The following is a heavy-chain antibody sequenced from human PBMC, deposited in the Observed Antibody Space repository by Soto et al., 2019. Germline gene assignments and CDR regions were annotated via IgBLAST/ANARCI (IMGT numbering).Heavy chain of an antibody. CDR1: GFTFSSYA. D-gene: IGHD2-2*01. V-gene: IGHV3-23*01. CDR3: AKDGRIVVVPTSRFDP. J-gene: IGHJ5*02. CDR2: ISGSGGRT. Sequence: PGGSLRLSCAASGFTFSSYAMSWVRQAPGKGLEWVSAISGSGGRTYYADSVKGRFTISRDNSKNTLYLQMNSLRAEDTAVYYCAKDGRIVVVPTSRFDPWGQGTLVTVSS.